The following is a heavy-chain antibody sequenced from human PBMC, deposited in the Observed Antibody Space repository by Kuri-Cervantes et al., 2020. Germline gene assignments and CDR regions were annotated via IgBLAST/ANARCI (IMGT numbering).Heavy chain of an antibody. D-gene: IGHD6-13*01. CDR2: INPNSGGT. Sequence: ASVKVSCKASGYTFTGYYMHWVRQAPGQGLEWMGWINPNSGGTNYAQKFQGWVTMTRDTSISTAYMELSRLRSDDTAVYYCATTQSDSSWFDYWGQGTLVTDSS. CDR3: ATTQSDSSWFDY. J-gene: IGHJ4*02. V-gene: IGHV1-2*04. CDR1: GYTFTGYY.